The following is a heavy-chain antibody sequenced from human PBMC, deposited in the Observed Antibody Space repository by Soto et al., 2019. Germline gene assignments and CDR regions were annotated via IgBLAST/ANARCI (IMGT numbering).Heavy chain of an antibody. CDR3: ADVARYGVVIDYFGY. Sequence: GVSLRLSCGGSGFTFANFGMGWVRQSPGKGLYWVSGISSSGRRTYYADSVKGRFTISRDNSKSTLYLQMDSLRADETAVYYCADVARYGVVIDYFGYWGQGSLVTLAS. CDR2: ISSSGRRT. J-gene: IGHJ4*02. CDR1: GFTFANFG. D-gene: IGHD3-3*01. V-gene: IGHV3-23*01.